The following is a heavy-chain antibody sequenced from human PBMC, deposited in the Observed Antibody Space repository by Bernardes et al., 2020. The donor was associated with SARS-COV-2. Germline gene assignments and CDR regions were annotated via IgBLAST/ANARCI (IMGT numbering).Heavy chain of an antibody. D-gene: IGHD3-22*01. Sequence: SETLSLTCTVSGGSISSSSYHWGWIRQPPGKGLEWIGSIFYSGITYYNPSLKSRVTMSVDTSKNQFSLKLSSVTAADTAVYYCARHIPHYSDSSGSYYWGQGTLVTVSS. CDR2: IFYSGIT. V-gene: IGHV4-39*01. J-gene: IGHJ4*02. CDR1: GGSISSSSYH. CDR3: ARHIPHYSDSSGSYY.